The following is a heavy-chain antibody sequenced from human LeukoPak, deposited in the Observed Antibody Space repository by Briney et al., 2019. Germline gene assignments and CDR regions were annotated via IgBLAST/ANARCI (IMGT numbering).Heavy chain of an antibody. CDR2: ISYDGSNK. CDR3: ARDPGGNSDY. CDR1: GFTFSSYA. V-gene: IGHV3-30-3*01. Sequence: PGGSLRLSCAASGFTFSSYAMHWVRQAPGKGLEWVAVISYDGSNKYYADSVKGRFTISRDNSKNTLYLQMNSLRAEDTAVYYCARDPGGNSDYWGQGTLVTVSS. D-gene: IGHD4-23*01. J-gene: IGHJ4*02.